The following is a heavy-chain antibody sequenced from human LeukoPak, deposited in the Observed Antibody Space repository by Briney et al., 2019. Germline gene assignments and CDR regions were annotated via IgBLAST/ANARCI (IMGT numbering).Heavy chain of an antibody. Sequence: SETLSLTCTVSGGSISSYYWSWIRQPPGKGLEWIGYIYYSGSTNYNPSLKSRVTISVDTSKNQFSLKLSSVTAADTAVYYCARDQRLRFLEWLPDNWFDPWGQGTLVTVSS. CDR1: GGSISSYY. CDR3: ARDQRLRFLEWLPDNWFDP. V-gene: IGHV4-59*12. CDR2: IYYSGST. J-gene: IGHJ5*02. D-gene: IGHD3-3*01.